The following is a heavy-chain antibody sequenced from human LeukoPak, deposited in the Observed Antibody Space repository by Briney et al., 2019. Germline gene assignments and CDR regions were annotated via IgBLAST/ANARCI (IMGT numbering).Heavy chain of an antibody. Sequence: PGGSLRLSCSASGFNFRTHAMHWVRQAPGKGLEWVAMIWRGGNYKFYADSLEGRSTISRDDSTSTLSLQMDSLRVEDTAVYYCVTDPPDSGRAVWSWGQGALVTVSS. J-gene: IGHJ5*02. CDR3: VTDPPDSGRAVWS. D-gene: IGHD3-16*01. CDR2: IWRGGNYK. V-gene: IGHV3-33*01. CDR1: GFNFRTHA.